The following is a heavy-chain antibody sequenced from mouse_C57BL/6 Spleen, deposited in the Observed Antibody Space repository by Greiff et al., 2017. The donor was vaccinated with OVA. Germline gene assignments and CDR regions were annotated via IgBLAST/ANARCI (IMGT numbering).Heavy chain of an antibody. V-gene: IGHV5-4*03. CDR2: ISDGGSYT. D-gene: IGHD4-1*01. CDR3: ARGTGKGYFDY. CDR1: GFTFSSYA. Sequence: EVMLVESGGGLVKPGGSLKLSCAASGFTFSSYAMSWVRQTPEKRLEWVATISDGGSYTYYPDNVKGRFTISRDNAKNNLYLQMSHLKSEDTAMYYCARGTGKGYFDYWGQGTTLTVSS. J-gene: IGHJ2*01.